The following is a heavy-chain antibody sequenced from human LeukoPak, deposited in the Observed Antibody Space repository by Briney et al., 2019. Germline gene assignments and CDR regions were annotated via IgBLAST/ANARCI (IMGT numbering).Heavy chain of an antibody. V-gene: IGHV3-74*01. CDR3: ARGFGAGSSLPFDS. Sequence: QPGGSLRLSCAASGFTFSSYCMHWVRHGPGKGPVCVSRIESDGSTTSYGDSVKGRFTISRDNARNTLYLQMNSLRAEDTAVYYCARGFGAGSSLPFDSWGQGTLVTVSS. D-gene: IGHD3-10*01. CDR2: IESDGSTT. J-gene: IGHJ4*02. CDR1: GFTFSSYC.